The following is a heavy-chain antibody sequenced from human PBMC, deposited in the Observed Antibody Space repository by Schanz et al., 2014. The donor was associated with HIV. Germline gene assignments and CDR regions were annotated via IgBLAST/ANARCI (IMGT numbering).Heavy chain of an antibody. J-gene: IGHJ4*02. CDR2: IYSGGRT. Sequence: LVESGGGLVQPGGSLRLSCAASGFIFSSYGMNWVRQAPGTGLECVSVIYSGGRTYYADSVKGRFTISRDNSKNTVYLQMNSLRAEDTAVYYCARVRDTSYYDSSGYYLDYWGQGTLVTVSS. CDR3: ARVRDTSYYDSSGYYLDY. CDR1: GFIFSSYG. V-gene: IGHV3-66*01. D-gene: IGHD3-22*01.